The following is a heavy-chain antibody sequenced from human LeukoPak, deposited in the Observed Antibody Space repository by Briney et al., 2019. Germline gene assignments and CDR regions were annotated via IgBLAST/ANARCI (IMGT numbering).Heavy chain of an antibody. CDR2: IYHSGST. V-gene: IGHV4-38-2*01. Sequence: SETLSLTCAVSGYSISSGYYWGWIRQPPGKGLEWIGSIYHSGSTYYNTSLKSRVTISVDTSKNQFSLKLSSVTAADTAVYYCARGLGDDDAFEIWGQGTMVTVSS. J-gene: IGHJ3*02. D-gene: IGHD3-10*01. CDR3: ARGLGDDDAFEI. CDR1: GYSISSGYY.